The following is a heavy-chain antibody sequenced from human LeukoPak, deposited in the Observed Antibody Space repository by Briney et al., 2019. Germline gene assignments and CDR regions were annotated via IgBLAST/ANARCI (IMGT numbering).Heavy chain of an antibody. Sequence: PGRSLRLSCTASGFTFGDYAMSWFRQAPGKGLEWVGFIRSKAYGGTTEYAASVKGRFTISRDDSKNTLFLQMNSLKSEDTAVYYCTTDTHSSSWNFDYWGQGTLVTVSS. CDR2: IRSKAYGGTT. D-gene: IGHD6-13*01. CDR1: GFTFGDYA. CDR3: TTDTHSSSWNFDY. V-gene: IGHV3-49*03. J-gene: IGHJ4*02.